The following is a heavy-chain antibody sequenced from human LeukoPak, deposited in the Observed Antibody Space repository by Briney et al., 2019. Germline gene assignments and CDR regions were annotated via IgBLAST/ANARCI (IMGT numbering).Heavy chain of an antibody. CDR1: GGSISSGDYY. CDR3: ARAVLPSNDYYDSSGYFFDY. Sequence: SETLSLTCTVSGGSISSGDYYWSWIRQPPGKGLEWIGYIYYSGSTYYNPSLKSRVTISVDTSKNQFSLKLSSVTAADTAVYYYARAVLPSNDYYDSSGYFFDYWGQGTLVTVSS. CDR2: IYYSGST. V-gene: IGHV4-30-4*01. J-gene: IGHJ4*02. D-gene: IGHD3-22*01.